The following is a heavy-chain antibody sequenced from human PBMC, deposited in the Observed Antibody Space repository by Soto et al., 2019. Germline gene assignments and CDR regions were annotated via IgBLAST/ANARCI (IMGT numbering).Heavy chain of an antibody. CDR1: GGSFSGYY. V-gene: IGHV4-34*01. CDR3: ASGTGITIFGVVAQYLDI. J-gene: IGHJ3*02. D-gene: IGHD3-3*01. Sequence: QVQLQQWGAGLLKPSETLSLTCAVYGGSFSGYYWGWIRQPPGKGLEWIGEINHTASTNYNPSLKSRVTISVDTSKNQFSLKLSSVTAADTAVYYCASGTGITIFGVVAQYLDIWGQGTMVTVSS. CDR2: INHTAST.